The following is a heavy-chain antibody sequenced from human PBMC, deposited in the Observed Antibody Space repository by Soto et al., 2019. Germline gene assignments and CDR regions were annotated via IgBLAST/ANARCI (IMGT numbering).Heavy chain of an antibody. D-gene: IGHD2-21*02. Sequence: SETLSLTCTVSGGSISSGGYYWSWIRQHPGKGLEWIGYIYYSGSTYYNPSLKSRVTISVDTSKNQFSLKLSSVTAADTAVYYCVKAMGVTQNWSAPWGQGTLVTVSS. CDR2: IYYSGST. CDR3: VKAMGVTQNWSAP. J-gene: IGHJ5*02. CDR1: GGSISSGGYY. V-gene: IGHV4-30-4*08.